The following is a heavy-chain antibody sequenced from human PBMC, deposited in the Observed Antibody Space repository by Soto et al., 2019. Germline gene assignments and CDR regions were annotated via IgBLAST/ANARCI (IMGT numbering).Heavy chain of an antibody. V-gene: IGHV1-24*01. Sequence: GASVKVSCKVSGYTLTELSMHWVRQASGKGLEWMGGFDPEDGETIYAQKFQGRVTMTGDTSTDTAYMELSSLRSEDTAVYYCATVGYSSSWYPGYWGQGTLVTVSS. CDR2: FDPEDGET. J-gene: IGHJ4*02. D-gene: IGHD6-13*01. CDR3: ATVGYSSSWYPGY. CDR1: GYTLTELS.